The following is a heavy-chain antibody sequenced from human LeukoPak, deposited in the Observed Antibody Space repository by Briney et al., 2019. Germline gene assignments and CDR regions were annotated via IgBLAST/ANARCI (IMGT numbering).Heavy chain of an antibody. Sequence: ASVKVSCKASGYMFTGYYLHWVRQAPGQGLEWMGWINPDSGVTHYAQRFQGRVTMTRDTSISTAYMELSRLTSDDTGVHYCAGQRGLGSDYQLDPWGQGTLVTVSS. CDR2: INPDSGVT. V-gene: IGHV1-2*02. CDR1: GYMFTGYY. D-gene: IGHD3-10*01. J-gene: IGHJ5*02. CDR3: AGQRGLGSDYQLDP.